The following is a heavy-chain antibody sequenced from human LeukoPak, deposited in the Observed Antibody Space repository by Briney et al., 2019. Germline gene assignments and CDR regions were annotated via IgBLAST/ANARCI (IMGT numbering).Heavy chain of an antibody. Sequence: SQTLSLTCTVSGGSISSGGYYWSWIRQHPGKGLEWFGYIYYSGSTYYNPSLKSRITISVDTSKNQFSLKLSSVTAADTAVYYCARGLLGYCSSTSCLGWFDPWGQGTLVTVCS. CDR3: ARGLLGYCSSTSCLGWFDP. CDR2: IYYSGST. D-gene: IGHD2-2*01. J-gene: IGHJ5*02. CDR1: GGSISSGGYY. V-gene: IGHV4-31*03.